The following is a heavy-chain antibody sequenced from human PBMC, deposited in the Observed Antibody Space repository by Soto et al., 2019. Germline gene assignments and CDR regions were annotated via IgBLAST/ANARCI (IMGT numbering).Heavy chain of an antibody. V-gene: IGHV1-18*01. CDR1: GYTFTSYG. CDR3: ARSWYSTTRYFDF. CDR2: ISDPNGNT. Sequence: QVQLVQSGPEVKRPGASVKVSCKPSGYTFTSYGISWVRQAPGQGLEWMGWISDPNGNTNYAQKVQGRVTMTTDTSTSTAYMELTSLRSDDTAVYYCARSWYSTTRYFDFWGRGTLVTVSS. J-gene: IGHJ2*01. D-gene: IGHD1-26*01.